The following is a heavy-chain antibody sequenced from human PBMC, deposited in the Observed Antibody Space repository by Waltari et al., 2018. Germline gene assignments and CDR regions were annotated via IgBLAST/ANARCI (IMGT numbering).Heavy chain of an antibody. Sequence: EVQLVESGGGLVQPGGSLRLSCAASGLTFSSYSMNWVRQAPGKGLEWVSYISSSSSTIYYADAGKGRFTISRDNAKNSLYLQMNSLRAEDTAVYDCARVGVYYYDYWGQGTLVTVSS. D-gene: IGHD2-8*01. CDR3: ARVGVYYYDY. CDR2: ISSSSSTI. V-gene: IGHV3-48*01. J-gene: IGHJ4*02. CDR1: GLTFSSYS.